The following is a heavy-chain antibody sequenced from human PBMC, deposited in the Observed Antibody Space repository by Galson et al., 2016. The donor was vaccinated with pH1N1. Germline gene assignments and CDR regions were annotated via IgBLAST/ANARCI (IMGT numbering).Heavy chain of an antibody. CDR2: IYPSDSDT. CDR3: ARGSGSADPYYYYGMDV. D-gene: IGHD6-25*01. Sequence: QSGAEVKKPGKSLKISCKGSGYSFTNYWIGWVRQMPGKGLEWMGIIYPSDSDTRYSPAFQGQVTISADQSISTASLQWSSLKASDTAIYYCARGSGSADPYYYYGMDVWGQGTTVTVSS. V-gene: IGHV5-51*01. J-gene: IGHJ6*02. CDR1: GYSFTNYW.